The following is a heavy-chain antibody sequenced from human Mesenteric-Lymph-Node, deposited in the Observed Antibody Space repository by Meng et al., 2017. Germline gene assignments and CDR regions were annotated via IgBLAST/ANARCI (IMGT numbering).Heavy chain of an antibody. CDR1: GFTFTTHV. V-gene: IGHV3-23*01. J-gene: IGHJ4*02. Sequence: GGSLRLSCVVSGFTFTTHVMNWVRQTPGKGLEWVSAISSTVFHTYYADSVKGRFTISRDNSKNTLYLQLNSLRAEDTAIYYCAKGPVKGYFDYWGQGTLVTVSS. CDR2: ISSTVFHT. CDR3: AKGPVKGYFDY.